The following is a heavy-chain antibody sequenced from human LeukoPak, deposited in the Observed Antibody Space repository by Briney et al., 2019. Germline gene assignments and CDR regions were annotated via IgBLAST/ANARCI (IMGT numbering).Heavy chain of an antibody. D-gene: IGHD2-15*01. V-gene: IGHV1-8*03. CDR1: GYTFTSYD. CDR2: MNPNSGNT. Sequence: ASVKVSCKASGYTFTSYDINWVRQATGQGLEWMGWMNPNSGNTGYAQKFQGRVTITRDTSISTAYMELSSLRSEDTAVYYCARDIYCSDGSCYWFNFDYWGQGTLVTVSS. CDR3: ARDIYCSDGSCYWFNFDY. J-gene: IGHJ4*02.